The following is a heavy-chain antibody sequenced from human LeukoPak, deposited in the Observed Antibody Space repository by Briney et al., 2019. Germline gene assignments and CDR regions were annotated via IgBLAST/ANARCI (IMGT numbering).Heavy chain of an antibody. CDR2: IKQDGSEK. D-gene: IGHD3-10*01. CDR3: ARDRHYYGSGSYYNLGY. J-gene: IGHJ4*02. Sequence: PGRSLRLSCAASGFTFSSYWMSWVSQAPGRGLEWGANIKQDGSEKYYVDSVKGRFTISRDNAKNSLYLQMNSLRAEDTAVYYCARDRHYYGSGSYYNLGYWGQGTLVTVSS. CDR1: GFTFSSYW. V-gene: IGHV3-7*04.